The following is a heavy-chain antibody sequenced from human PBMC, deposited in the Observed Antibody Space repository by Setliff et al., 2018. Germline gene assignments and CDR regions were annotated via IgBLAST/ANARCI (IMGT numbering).Heavy chain of an antibody. J-gene: IGHJ4*02. CDR3: TRDSNHNWGSGRDY. CDR2: IRAKVSDYAT. CDR1: GFTFSDSA. D-gene: IGHD7-27*01. Sequence: GGSLRLSCAASGFTFSDSAVHWVRQASGKGLEWVGRIRAKVSDYATAYAASLKGRFTISRDDSKNTAYLQMNSLKTEHTAVYYCTRDSNHNWGSGRDYWGQGTLVTVSS. V-gene: IGHV3-73*01.